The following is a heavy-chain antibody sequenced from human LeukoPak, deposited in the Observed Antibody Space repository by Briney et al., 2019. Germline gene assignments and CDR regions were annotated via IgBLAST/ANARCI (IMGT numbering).Heavy chain of an antibody. CDR3: AKAGIVVVPAAKLKSYYFDY. D-gene: IGHD2-2*01. Sequence: PGGSLRLSCAASGFTFSSYAMSCVRQAPGKGLEWGSAISGSGGSTYYADSVKGRFTISRDNSKNTLYLQMNSLRAEDTAVYYCAKAGIVVVPAAKLKSYYFDYWGQGTLVTVSS. V-gene: IGHV3-23*01. CDR2: ISGSGGST. J-gene: IGHJ4*02. CDR1: GFTFSSYA.